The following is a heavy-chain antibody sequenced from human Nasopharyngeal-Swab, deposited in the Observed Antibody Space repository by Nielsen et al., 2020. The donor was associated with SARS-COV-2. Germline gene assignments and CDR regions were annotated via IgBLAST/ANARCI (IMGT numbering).Heavy chain of an antibody. CDR3: ARGGRTAMVVFDY. J-gene: IGHJ4*02. Sequence: GESLKISYAASGFTFDDYGMSWVRQAPGKGLEWVSGINWNGGSTGYADSVKGRFTISRDNAKNSLYLQMNSLRAEDTAVYYCARGGRTAMVVFDYWGQGTLVTVSS. V-gene: IGHV3-20*03. CDR2: INWNGGST. CDR1: GFTFDDYG. D-gene: IGHD5-18*01.